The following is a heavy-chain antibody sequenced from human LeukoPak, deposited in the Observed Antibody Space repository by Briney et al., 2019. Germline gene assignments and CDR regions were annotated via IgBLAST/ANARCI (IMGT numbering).Heavy chain of an antibody. CDR1: GYSFTSYW. D-gene: IGHD5-18*01. V-gene: IGHV5-51*01. CDR3: ARQTAMGRSGDY. CDR2: IDPSDSET. J-gene: IGHJ4*02. Sequence: GESLKISCKASGYSFTSYWIGWVRQMPGKGLEWMGIIDPSDSETRYTPSFLGQVTFSVDKSLTTAYLQWNSLKASDTAMYYCARQTAMGRSGDYWGQGTLVTVSS.